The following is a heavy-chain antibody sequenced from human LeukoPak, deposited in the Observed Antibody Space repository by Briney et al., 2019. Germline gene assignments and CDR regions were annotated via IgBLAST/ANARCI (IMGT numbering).Heavy chain of an antibody. CDR3: ARLTRDGYNAYFDY. J-gene: IGHJ4*02. CDR2: IYYSGST. V-gene: IGHV4-59*08. D-gene: IGHD5-24*01. CDR1: GGSISSYY. Sequence: SETLSLTCTVSGGSISSYYWSWIRQPPGKGLEWIGYIYYSGSTNYNPSLKSRVTTSVDTSKNQFSLKLSSVTAADTAVYYCARLTRDGYNAYFDYWGQGTLVTVSS.